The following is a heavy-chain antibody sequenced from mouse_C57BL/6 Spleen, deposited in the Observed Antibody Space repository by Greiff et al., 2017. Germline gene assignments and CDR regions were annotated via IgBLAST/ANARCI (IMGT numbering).Heavy chain of an antibody. D-gene: IGHD2-4*01. CDR1: GYTFTEYT. CDR2: FYPGGGST. V-gene: IGHV1-62-2*01. J-gene: IGHJ4*01. Sequence: QVQLQQSGAELVKPGASVKLSRTASGYTFTEYTIHWVKQRSGQGLEWIGWFYPGGGSTKYDKKFKDKATLTADKSSSTVYMELSRLTSEDSAVXFGARHEDPCDCDGMDVWGTGTSVTVSS. CDR3: ARHEDPCDCDGMDV.